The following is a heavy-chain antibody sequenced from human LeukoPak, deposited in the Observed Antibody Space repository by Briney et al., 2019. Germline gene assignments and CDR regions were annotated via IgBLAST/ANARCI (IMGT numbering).Heavy chain of an antibody. CDR3: AREAIAARPSPGL. D-gene: IGHD6-6*01. V-gene: IGHV3-11*01. J-gene: IGHJ4*02. CDR1: QFSISYDW. CDR2: ISSSGSTI. Sequence: GGSLRLSCAASQFSISYDWMHWVRQAPGKGLEWVSYISSSGSTIYYADSVKGRFTISRDNAKNSLYLQMNSLRAEDTAVYYCAREAIAARPSPGLWGQGTLVTVSS.